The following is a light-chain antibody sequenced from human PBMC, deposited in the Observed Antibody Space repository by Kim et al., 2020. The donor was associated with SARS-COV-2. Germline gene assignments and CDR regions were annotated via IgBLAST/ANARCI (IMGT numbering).Light chain of an antibody. CDR2: GHN. CDR1: SGSISSNY. J-gene: IGLJ3*02. V-gene: IGLV6-57*02. CDR3: QSYDSTTLWV. Sequence: TVTTSLTGSSGSISSNYVQWYQQRPGSAPTTVIYGHNQRPSGVPDRFSGSIDSSSNYASLTIAGLTTEDEADYYCQSYDSTTLWVFGGGTKLTVL.